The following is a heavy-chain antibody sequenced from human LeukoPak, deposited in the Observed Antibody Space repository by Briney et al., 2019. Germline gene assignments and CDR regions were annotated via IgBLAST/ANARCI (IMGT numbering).Heavy chain of an antibody. CDR2: IYYSGST. CDR3: ARVKGYCSSTSCYVSRLFDY. CDR1: GGSISSGDYY. J-gene: IGHJ4*02. V-gene: IGHV4-30-4*01. Sequence: PSQTLSLTCTVSGGSISSGDYYWSWIRQPPGKGLEWIGNIYYSGSTYYNPSLKSRVTISVDTSKNQFSLKLSSMNAADTAVYYCARVKGYCSSTSCYVSRLFDYWGQGTLVTVSS. D-gene: IGHD2-2*01.